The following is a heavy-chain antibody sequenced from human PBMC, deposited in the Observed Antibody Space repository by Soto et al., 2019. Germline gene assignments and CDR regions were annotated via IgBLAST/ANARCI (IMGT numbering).Heavy chain of an antibody. V-gene: IGHV3-74*01. CDR2: INTDGSTT. CDR3: ARDRDTYGLNFFDY. Sequence: EVQLVESGGGLVQPGGSLRLSCSASGFTFSTYWMHWVRQAPGKXLVWVSRINTDGSTTTYADSVKGRFTISRDNAKNTLYLQMNXLRAEDTAVYYCARDRDTYGLNFFDYWGQGTLVTVSS. CDR1: GFTFSTYW. D-gene: IGHD5-18*01. J-gene: IGHJ4*02.